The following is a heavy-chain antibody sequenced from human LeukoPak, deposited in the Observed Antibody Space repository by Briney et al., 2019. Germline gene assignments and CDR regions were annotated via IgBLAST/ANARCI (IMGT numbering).Heavy chain of an antibody. CDR1: GYTFTGYY. CDR3: ARDRAAQLWFRNWFDP. CDR2: INPHSGDT. Sequence: ASVKVSCKASGYTFTGYYIHWVRQAPGQGLEWMGWINPHSGDTKFAQKFQGRVTMTRDTSISTAYMELSRLRSDDTAVYYCARDRAAQLWFRNWFDPWGQGTLVTVSS. V-gene: IGHV1-2*02. J-gene: IGHJ5*02. D-gene: IGHD5-18*01.